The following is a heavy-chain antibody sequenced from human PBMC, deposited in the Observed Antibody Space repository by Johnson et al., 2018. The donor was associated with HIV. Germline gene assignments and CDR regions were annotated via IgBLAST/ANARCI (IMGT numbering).Heavy chain of an antibody. CDR2: VSYDGNKK. CDR1: GFTFSSYA. CDR3: AKGEAATTVTLDI. J-gene: IGHJ3*02. V-gene: IGHV3-30*04. D-gene: IGHD4-11*01. Sequence: QVQLVESGGGVVQPGRSLRLSCAASGFTFSSYAMHWVRQAPGKGLEWVAVVSYDGNKKYYADSVKGRFTISRDNSKNTLSLQMNSLRAEDTAVYYCAKGEAATTVTLDIWGQGTMVTVSS.